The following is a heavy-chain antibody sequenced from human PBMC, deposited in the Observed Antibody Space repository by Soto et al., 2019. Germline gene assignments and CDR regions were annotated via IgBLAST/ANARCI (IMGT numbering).Heavy chain of an antibody. CDR2: IYWDDDK. D-gene: IGHD3-22*01. CDR1: GFSLSTSGVG. Sequence: SGPTLVNPTQTLTLTCTFSGFSLSTSGVGVGWIRQPPGKALEWLALIYWDDDKRYSPSLKSRLTIAKDTSKNQVVLTMTNMDPVDTATYYCAHSLIGYYYDSSGSNWFDPWGQGTLVTVSS. J-gene: IGHJ5*02. V-gene: IGHV2-5*02. CDR3: AHSLIGYYYDSSGSNWFDP.